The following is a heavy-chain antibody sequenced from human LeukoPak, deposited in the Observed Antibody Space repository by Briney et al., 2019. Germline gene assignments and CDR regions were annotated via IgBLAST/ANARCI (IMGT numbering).Heavy chain of an antibody. V-gene: IGHV1-69*04. CDR2: IIPILGIA. J-gene: IGHJ4*02. Sequence: ASVKVSCKASGGTFSSYAISWVRQAPGQGLEWMGRIIPILGIAKYAQKFQGRVTITADKSTSTAYMELSSLRSEDTAVYYCARDLIDYYGSGSHQPPFDYWGQGTLVTVSS. CDR1: GGTFSSYA. D-gene: IGHD3-10*01. CDR3: ARDLIDYYGSGSHQPPFDY.